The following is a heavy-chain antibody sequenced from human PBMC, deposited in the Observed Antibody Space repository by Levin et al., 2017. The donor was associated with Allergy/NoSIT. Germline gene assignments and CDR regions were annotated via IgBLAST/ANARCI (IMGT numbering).Heavy chain of an antibody. CDR3: ARHQSIAVAARIDY. CDR1: GGSISSSTYY. J-gene: IGHJ4*02. CDR2: IYYSGST. Sequence: SETLSLTCTVSGGSISSSTYYWGWIRQPPGKGLEWIGSIYYSGSTYYNPSLKSRVTITVDTSKNQFSLKLSSVTAADTAVYYCARHQSIAVAARIDYWGQGTLVTVSS. V-gene: IGHV4-39*01. D-gene: IGHD6-19*01.